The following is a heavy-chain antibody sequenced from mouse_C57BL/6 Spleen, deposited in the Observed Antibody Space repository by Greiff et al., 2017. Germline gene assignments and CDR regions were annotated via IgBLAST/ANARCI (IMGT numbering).Heavy chain of an antibody. CDR3: ARSPFTTVVALDCDV. Sequence: QVQLQQPGAELVRPGSSVKLSCKASGYTFTSYWMHWVKQRPIQGLEWIGNIDPSDSETHYNQKFKDKATLTVDKSSSTAYMQLSSLTSEDSAVYYCARSPFTTVVALDCDVWGTGTTVTVSS. V-gene: IGHV1-52*01. CDR1: GYTFTSYW. J-gene: IGHJ1*03. CDR2: IDPSDSET. D-gene: IGHD1-1*01.